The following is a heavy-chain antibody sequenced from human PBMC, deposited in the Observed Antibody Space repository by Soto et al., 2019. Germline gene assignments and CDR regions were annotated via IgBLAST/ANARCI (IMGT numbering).Heavy chain of an antibody. V-gene: IGHV2-5*02. D-gene: IGHD1-1*01. Sequence: QITLEESGPTRVKPTQSLALTCTFSGFSFSTSGVGVGWVRQPPGKALEWLALIYWDDAKRYSPSLQSRLTITKNTAKNQVGLIMINMDPVDTATYYCEHSPWTGTKAYFDYWCQGTLVTVSS. CDR1: GFSFSTSGVG. CDR2: IYWDDAK. J-gene: IGHJ4*02. CDR3: EHSPWTGTKAYFDY.